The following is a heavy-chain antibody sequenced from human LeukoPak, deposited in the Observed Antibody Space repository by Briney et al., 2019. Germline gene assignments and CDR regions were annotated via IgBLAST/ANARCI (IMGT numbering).Heavy chain of an antibody. D-gene: IGHD3-10*01. CDR3: ARENYYGSGSSLDY. CDR2: MNPNSGNT. V-gene: IGHV1-8*01. CDR1: GYTFTSYD. Sequence: ASVKVSCKASGYTFTSYDINWVRQATGQGLEWMGWMNPNSGNTGYAQKFQGRVTMTRDTSISTAYMELSRLRSDDTAVYYCARENYYGSGSSLDYWGQGTLVTVSS. J-gene: IGHJ4*02.